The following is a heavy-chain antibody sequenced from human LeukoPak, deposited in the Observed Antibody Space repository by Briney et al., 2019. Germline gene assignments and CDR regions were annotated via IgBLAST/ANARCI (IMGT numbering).Heavy chain of an antibody. CDR2: ISFSGSTI. D-gene: IGHD2-15*01. Sequence: PGGSLRLSCAASGFTVSDYYMTWIRQAPGKGLDWVSYISFSGSTIYYADSVKGRFIISRDTAKNSLYLQMNSLRAEDTAVYYCARATQSYYYYLDVWGTGTTVTVSS. CDR3: ARATQSYYYYLDV. CDR1: GFTVSDYY. V-gene: IGHV3-11*04. J-gene: IGHJ6*03.